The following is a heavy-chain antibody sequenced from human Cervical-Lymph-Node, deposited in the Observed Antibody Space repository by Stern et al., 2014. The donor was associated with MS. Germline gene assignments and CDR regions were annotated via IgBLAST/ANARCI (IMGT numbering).Heavy chain of an antibody. CDR3: TRASGITASGSHFDY. V-gene: IGHV3-21*01. CDR2: ISNSGIYK. D-gene: IGHD6-19*01. J-gene: IGHJ4*02. Sequence: EEQLVESGGGLVKPGGSLRLSCAASGFTVSRYSMNWVRQAPGKELEWVSSISNSGIYKYYADSVKGRFTISRDNAKNSLYLQMSSLRAEDTAVYYCTRASGITASGSHFDYWGQGILVTVSS. CDR1: GFTVSRYS.